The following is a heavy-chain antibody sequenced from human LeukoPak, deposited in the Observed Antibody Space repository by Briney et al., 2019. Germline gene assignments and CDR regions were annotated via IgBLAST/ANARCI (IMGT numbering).Heavy chain of an antibody. CDR3: ARGVPGIAVAGLDY. D-gene: IGHD6-19*01. CDR1: GGSISSYY. V-gene: IGHV4-59*01. CDR2: IYYSGST. J-gene: IGHJ4*02. Sequence: NSSETLSLTCTVSGGSISSYYWSWIRQPPGKGLEWIGYIYYSGSTNYNPSLKSRVTISVDTSKNQFSLKLSSVTAADTAVYYCARGVPGIAVAGLDYWGQGTLVTVSS.